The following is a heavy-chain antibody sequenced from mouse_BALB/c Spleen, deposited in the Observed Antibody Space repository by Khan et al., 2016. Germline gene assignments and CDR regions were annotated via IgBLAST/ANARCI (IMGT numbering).Heavy chain of an antibody. CDR2: INTNTGEP. Sequence: QLVQSGPELKKPGETVKISCKASGYTFTNYGMNWVKQAPGKGLKWMGWINTNTGEPTYAEEFKGRFAFSLETSASTAYLQINNLKNEDTATYFCAEDYYGSNWFAYWCQGTLVTVSA. V-gene: IGHV9-3*02. CDR1: GYTFTNYG. D-gene: IGHD1-1*01. CDR3: AEDYYGSNWFAY. J-gene: IGHJ3*01.